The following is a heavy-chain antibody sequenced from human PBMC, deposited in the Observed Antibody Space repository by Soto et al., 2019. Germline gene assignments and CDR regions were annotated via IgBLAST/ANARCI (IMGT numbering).Heavy chain of an antibody. D-gene: IGHD2-21*02. CDR1: GYTFTSYY. V-gene: IGHV1-46*01. CDR3: TTHHGDGGWGYYGMDV. Sequence: ASVKVSCKASGYTFTSYYMHWVRQAPGQGLEWMGIINPSGGSTSYAQKFQGRVTMTRDTSTSTVYMELSSLNIEDTAVYYCTTHHGDGGWGYYGMDVWGQGTTVTVSS. CDR2: INPSGGST. J-gene: IGHJ6*02.